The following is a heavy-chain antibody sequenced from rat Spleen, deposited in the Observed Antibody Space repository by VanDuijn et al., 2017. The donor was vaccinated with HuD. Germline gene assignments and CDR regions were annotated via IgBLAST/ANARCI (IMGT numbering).Heavy chain of an antibody. J-gene: IGHJ1*01. CDR2: IDGAGST. Sequence: EVQLQESGPGLVKPSQSLSLTCSVTVYSITSSYRWNWIRKFPGNKLEWMGSIDGAGSTNYNPSPKSRISITRDTSKNQFFLQVTSVSTEDTATYFCARWDYYSPRWYFDFWGPGTMVTVSS. CDR3: ARWDYYSPRWYFDF. D-gene: IGHD1-1*01. CDR1: VYSITSSYR. V-gene: IGHV3-3*01.